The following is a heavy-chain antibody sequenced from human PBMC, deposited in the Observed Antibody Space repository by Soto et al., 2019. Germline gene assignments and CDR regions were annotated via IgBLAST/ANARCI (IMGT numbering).Heavy chain of an antibody. D-gene: IGHD6-13*01. CDR1: GGSISSGGYS. Sequence: SETLSLTCAVSGGSISSGGYSWSWIRQPPGKGLEWIGYIYHSGSTYYNPSLKSRVTISVDRSKNQFSLKLSSVTAADTAVYYCARIIAAAAHNWFDPWGQGTLVTVSS. J-gene: IGHJ5*02. CDR2: IYHSGST. CDR3: ARIIAAAAHNWFDP. V-gene: IGHV4-30-2*01.